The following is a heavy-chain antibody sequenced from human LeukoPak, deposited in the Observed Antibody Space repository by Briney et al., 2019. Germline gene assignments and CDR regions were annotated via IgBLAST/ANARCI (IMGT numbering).Heavy chain of an antibody. J-gene: IGHJ3*02. CDR2: IYYSGST. D-gene: IGHD3-22*01. CDR1: GGSINSYY. V-gene: IGHV4-59*12. CDR3: AREAEYYYDSKGAFDI. Sequence: PSETLSLTCTVSGGSINSYYWSRIRQPPGKGLEWIGYIYYSGSTNYNPSLKSRVTISVDTSKNQFSLKLSSVTAADTAVYYCAREAEYYYDSKGAFDIWGQGTMVTVSS.